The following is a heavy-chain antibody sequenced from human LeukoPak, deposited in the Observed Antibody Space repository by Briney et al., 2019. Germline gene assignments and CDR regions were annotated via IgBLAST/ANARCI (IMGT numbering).Heavy chain of an antibody. D-gene: IGHD3-22*01. CDR1: GGTFSSYT. CDR3: ARGNKYYYDSSGSYFDY. J-gene: IGHJ4*02. V-gene: IGHV1-69*02. CDR2: IIPILGIA. Sequence: ATVKVSCKASGGTFSSYTISWVRQAPGQGLEWMGRIIPILGIANYAQKFQGRVTITADKSTSTAYMELSSLRSEDTAVYYCARGNKYYYDSSGSYFDYWGQGTLVTVSS.